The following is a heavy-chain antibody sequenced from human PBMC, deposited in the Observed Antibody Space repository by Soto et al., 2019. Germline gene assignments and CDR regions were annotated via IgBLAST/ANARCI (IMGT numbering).Heavy chain of an antibody. V-gene: IGHV3-23*01. CDR3: AKEQKDSSSWSELNY. J-gene: IGHJ4*02. CDR2: ISGSGRST. D-gene: IGHD6-13*01. Sequence: EVQLLESGGGLVQPGGSLRLSCAASGFTFSSYAMSWVRQAPGKGLEWVSAISGSGRSTYYADSVKGRFTISRDNSKNTLYLQMNSLRAEDTAVYHCAKEQKDSSSWSELNYWGQGTLVTVSS. CDR1: GFTFSSYA.